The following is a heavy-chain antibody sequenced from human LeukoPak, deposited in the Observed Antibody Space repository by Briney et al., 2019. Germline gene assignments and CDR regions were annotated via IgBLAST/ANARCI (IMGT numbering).Heavy chain of an antibody. Sequence: SETLSLTCAVYGGSFSGYYWSWIRQPPGKGLEWIGSIYYSGSTYYNPSLKSRVTISVDTSKNQFSLKLSSVTAADTAVYYCASGPPYYFDYWGQGTLVTVSS. J-gene: IGHJ4*02. CDR2: IYYSGST. V-gene: IGHV4-34*01. CDR1: GGSFSGYY. CDR3: ASGPPYYFDY.